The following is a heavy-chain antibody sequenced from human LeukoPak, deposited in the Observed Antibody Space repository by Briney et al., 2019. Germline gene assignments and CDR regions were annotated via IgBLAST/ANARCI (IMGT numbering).Heavy chain of an antibody. CDR1: GGSISSGGYY. J-gene: IGHJ3*02. D-gene: IGHD6-13*01. CDR3: ARERSSWGGDDAFDI. Sequence: SQTLSLTCTVSGGSISSGGYYWSWIRQHPGKGLEWIGYIYYSGSTYYNPSLKSRVTISVDTSKNQFSLKLSSVTAADTAVYYCARERSSWGGDDAFDIWGQGTMVTVSS. V-gene: IGHV4-31*03. CDR2: IYYSGST.